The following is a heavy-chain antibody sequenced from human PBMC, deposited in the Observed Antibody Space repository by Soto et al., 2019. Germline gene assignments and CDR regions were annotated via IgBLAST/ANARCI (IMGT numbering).Heavy chain of an antibody. CDR1: GGSISSSSYY. CDR2: IYYSGST. Sequence: SETLSLTCTVSGGSISSSSYYWGWIRQPPGKGLEWIGSIYYSGSTYYNPSLKSRVTISVDTSKNQFSLKLSSVTAADTAVYYCARHVRIQLWPRIPGGIKFDYWGQGTLVTVSS. D-gene: IGHD5-18*01. CDR3: ARHVRIQLWPRIPGGIKFDY. V-gene: IGHV4-39*01. J-gene: IGHJ4*02.